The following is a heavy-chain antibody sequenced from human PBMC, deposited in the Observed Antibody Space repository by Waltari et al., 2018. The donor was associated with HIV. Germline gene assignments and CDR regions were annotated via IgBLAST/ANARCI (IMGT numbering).Heavy chain of an antibody. CDR2: SNPNSGGS. CDR3: ADCNVGNCYPEH. CDR1: GYTLTGYY. Sequence: QVQLVQSGAEVKEPGASVKVSCKASGYTLTGYYIHWVRQAPGHGLDWMGWSNPNSGGSNYAQKFQGRVTMTRDTSINTVYLELSRLRSDDAAVYYCADCNVGNCYPEHWCQGTLVTVSS. V-gene: IGHV1-2*02. D-gene: IGHD2-15*01. J-gene: IGHJ1*01.